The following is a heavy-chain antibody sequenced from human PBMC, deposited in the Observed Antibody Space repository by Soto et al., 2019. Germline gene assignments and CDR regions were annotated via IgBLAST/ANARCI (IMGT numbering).Heavy chain of an antibody. D-gene: IGHD4-4*01. CDR3: AKAYDYSNYYFDY. CDR1: GFIFSRYA. V-gene: IGHV3-23*01. Sequence: GGSLRLSCAASGFIFSRYAMSWVRQAPGKGLEWVSVISTSGASTYYADSVKGRFIISRDNSKNTLYLQMNSLRAEDTAVYYCAKAYDYSNYYFDYWGQGT. CDR2: ISTSGAST. J-gene: IGHJ4*02.